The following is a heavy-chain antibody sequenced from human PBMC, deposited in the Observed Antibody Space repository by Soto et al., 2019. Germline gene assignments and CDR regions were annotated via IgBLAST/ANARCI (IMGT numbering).Heavy chain of an antibody. CDR3: AREGRHSGGMRESWFDP. V-gene: IGHV4-31*11. D-gene: IGHD3-10*01. J-gene: IGHJ5*02. CDR1: GDSISSRSHY. Sequence: PSETLSLTCAVSGDSISSRSHYWNWIRRVPGKGLEFIGYIFYTGATYYNPSLRGRISMSVDTSKNQFSLTLRSVTAADTAIYYCAREGRHSGGMRESWFDPWGQGTQVTVYS. CDR2: IFYTGAT.